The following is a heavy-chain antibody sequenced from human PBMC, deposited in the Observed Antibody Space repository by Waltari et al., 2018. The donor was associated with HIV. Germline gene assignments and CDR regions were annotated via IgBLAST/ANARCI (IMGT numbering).Heavy chain of an antibody. CDR3: ARLKYGTYADV. Sequence: QLQASGPGLVKRSETLSLTCSRSGASISSSRYYWAWVRHPPGKGLEWIGSVYYNGDSYYKASLESRVTISLDTSKTQFPVSVRSVTATDTAVYYCARLKYGTYADVWGQVTLVTVAS. CDR2: VYYNGDS. V-gene: IGHV4-39*01. D-gene: IGHD4-17*01. J-gene: IGHJ4*02. CDR1: GASISSSRYY.